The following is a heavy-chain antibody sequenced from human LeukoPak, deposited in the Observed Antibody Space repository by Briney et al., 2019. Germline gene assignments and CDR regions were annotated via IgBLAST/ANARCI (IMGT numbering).Heavy chain of an antibody. J-gene: IGHJ6*03. Sequence: SETLSLTCTVSGGSISSFHWSWIRQSAGKALEWIGRIFTSGSTNYNPSLKSRVTMSIDTSKNQFSLKLSSVTAADTAVYYCARARYGSGSYHYMDVWGKGTTVTISS. CDR1: GGSISSFH. D-gene: IGHD3-10*01. V-gene: IGHV4-4*07. CDR3: ARARYGSGSYHYMDV. CDR2: IFTSGST.